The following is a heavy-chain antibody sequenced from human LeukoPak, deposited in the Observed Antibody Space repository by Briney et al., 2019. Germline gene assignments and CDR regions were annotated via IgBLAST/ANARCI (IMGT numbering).Heavy chain of an antibody. CDR1: GGSFSGYY. V-gene: IGHV4-34*01. D-gene: IGHD6-13*01. CDR2: INHSGST. CDR3: ARGASQPQAAAGLLDY. Sequence: PETLSLTCAVYGGSFSGYYRSWIRQPPGKGLEWIGEINHSGSTNYNPSLKSRVTISVDTSKNQFSLKLSSVTAADTAVYYCARGASQPQAAAGLLDYWGQGTLVTVSS. J-gene: IGHJ4*02.